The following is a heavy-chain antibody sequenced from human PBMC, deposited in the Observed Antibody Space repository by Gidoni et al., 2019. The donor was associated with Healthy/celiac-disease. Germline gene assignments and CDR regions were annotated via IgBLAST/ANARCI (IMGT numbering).Heavy chain of an antibody. Sequence: VQLVESGGGLVQPGGSLRLSCAASGFTFSSYWMRWVRQAPGKGLEWVANIKQDGSEKYYVDSVKGRFTISIDNAKNSLYLQRNSLRAEDTAVYYCARETEMATIYLDYWGQGTLVTVSS. CDR2: IKQDGSEK. CDR1: GFTFSSYW. CDR3: ARETEMATIYLDY. V-gene: IGHV3-7*01. D-gene: IGHD5-12*01. J-gene: IGHJ4*02.